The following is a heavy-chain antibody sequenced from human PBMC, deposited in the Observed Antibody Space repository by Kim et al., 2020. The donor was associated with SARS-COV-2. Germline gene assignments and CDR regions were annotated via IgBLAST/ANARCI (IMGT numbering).Heavy chain of an antibody. J-gene: IGHJ5*02. CDR1: GGSISSGGYY. Sequence: SETLSLTCTVSGGSISSGGYYWSWIRQHPGKGLEWIGYIYYSGSTYYNPSLKSRVTISVDTSKNQFSLKLSSVTAADTAVYYCARDLRVTTGWFDPWGQGTLVTVSS. D-gene: IGHD4-4*01. CDR3: ARDLRVTTGWFDP. CDR2: IYYSGST. V-gene: IGHV4-31*03.